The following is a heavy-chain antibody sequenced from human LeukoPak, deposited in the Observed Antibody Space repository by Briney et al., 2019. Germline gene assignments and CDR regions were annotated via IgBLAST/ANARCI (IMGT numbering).Heavy chain of an antibody. CDR2: TYYNGNT. Sequence: SETLSLTCTVSGGSITNYYWSWIRQPPGKGLEWIGFTYYNGNTNYNPSLKSRVTISVDMSKNQFSLSLRSVTAADTAVYYCARDSERGYDILTGHYYYYYMDVWGKGTTVTISS. J-gene: IGHJ6*03. CDR1: GGSITNYY. V-gene: IGHV4-59*01. D-gene: IGHD3-9*01. CDR3: ARDSERGYDILTGHYYYYYMDV.